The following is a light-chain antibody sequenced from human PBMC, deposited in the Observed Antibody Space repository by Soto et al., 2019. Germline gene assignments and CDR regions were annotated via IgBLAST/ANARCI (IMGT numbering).Light chain of an antibody. CDR1: SNDIGAYKY. J-gene: IGLJ1*01. Sequence: LTQPASVSGSPGQSITISCTGSSNDIGAYKYVSWYQQYPGKAPKLIIFEVSNRPSGVSNRFSGSKSGNTASLTIAGLQAEDEADYHCSSYTTGSTLYVFGGRTKVTVL. V-gene: IGLV2-14*01. CDR2: EVS. CDR3: SSYTTGSTLYV.